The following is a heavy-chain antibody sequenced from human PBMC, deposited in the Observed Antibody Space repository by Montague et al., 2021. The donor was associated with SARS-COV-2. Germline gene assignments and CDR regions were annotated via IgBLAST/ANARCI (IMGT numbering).Heavy chain of an antibody. V-gene: IGHV4-59*02. D-gene: IGHD1-26*01. J-gene: IGHJ4*02. CDR2: VYYSRSS. CDR1: GDSVSHDF. CDR3: VRDPAPSGSGTFYDY. Sequence: SETLSLTCTVSGDSVSHDFWTWIRQPPGKGLEWIGYVYYSRSSSYNHSLRGRVSIAVDTSKNQSSLRLSTVTAADTAIYYCVRDPAPSGSGTFYDYWGQGTLVAVSS.